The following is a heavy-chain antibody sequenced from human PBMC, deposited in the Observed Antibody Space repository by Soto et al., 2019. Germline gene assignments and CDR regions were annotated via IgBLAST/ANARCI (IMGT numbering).Heavy chain of an antibody. CDR2: IYYSGST. CDR1: GGSISSYY. CDR3: VREVGRQDV. J-gene: IGHJ6*02. D-gene: IGHD1-1*01. Sequence: TSETLSLTCLVSGGSISSYYWSWIRQPPGKGLEWIGYIYYSGSTNYNPSLKSRVTISVDTSKNQFSLKLSSVTAAATAVYYCVREVGRQDVWCQVPTVIDSS. V-gene: IGHV4-59*01.